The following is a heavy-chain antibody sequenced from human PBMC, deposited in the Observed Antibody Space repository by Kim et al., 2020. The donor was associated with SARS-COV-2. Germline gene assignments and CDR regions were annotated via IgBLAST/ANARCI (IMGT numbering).Heavy chain of an antibody. V-gene: IGHV3-66*01. CDR3: ARGELRYFDWPDAFDI. J-gene: IGHJ3*02. CDR1: GFTVSSNY. Sequence: GGSLRLSCAASGFTVSSNYMSWVRQAPGKGLEWVSVIYSGGSTYYADSVKGRFTISRDNSKNTLYLQMNSLRAEDTAVYYCARGELRYFDWPDAFDIWGQGTMVTVSS. D-gene: IGHD3-9*01. CDR2: IYSGGST.